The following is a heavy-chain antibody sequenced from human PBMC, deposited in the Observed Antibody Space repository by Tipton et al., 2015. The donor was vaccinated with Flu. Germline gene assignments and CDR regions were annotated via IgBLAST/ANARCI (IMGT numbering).Heavy chain of an antibody. CDR3: ARDPSTADP. D-gene: IGHD5-18*01. CDR1: GYPITSGSF. J-gene: IGHJ5*02. CDR2: IYHSGTT. V-gene: IGHV4-38-2*02. Sequence: TLSLTCAVSGYPITSGSFWGWIRQPPGRGLEWIGSIYHSGTTYYNPSLNSRVTISVDTSKNQFSLRLTSMTAADTAVYYCARDPSTADPWGQGTLVIVSS.